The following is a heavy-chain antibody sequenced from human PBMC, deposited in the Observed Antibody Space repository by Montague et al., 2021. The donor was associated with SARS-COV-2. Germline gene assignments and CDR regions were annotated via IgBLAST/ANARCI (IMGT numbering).Heavy chain of an antibody. V-gene: IGHV4-4*07. Sequence: SETLSLTCTVSGGSISNYYWSWIRQPAGKGLEWIGRIYASGNTNNNPSLKSRVTMSVDTSKNQFSLKLSSVTAADTAVYYCARFAYRLLFIASYYGMDVWGQGTTVTVSS. CDR2: IYASGNT. D-gene: IGHD2-2*01. J-gene: IGHJ6*02. CDR1: GGSISNYY. CDR3: ARFAYRLLFIASYYGMDV.